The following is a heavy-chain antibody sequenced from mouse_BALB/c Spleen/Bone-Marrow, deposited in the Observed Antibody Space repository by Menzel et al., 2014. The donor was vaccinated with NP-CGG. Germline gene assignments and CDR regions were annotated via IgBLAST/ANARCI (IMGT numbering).Heavy chain of an antibody. V-gene: IGHV2-9*02. J-gene: IGHJ1*01. CDR2: IGTGRGT. D-gene: IGHD2-1*01. CDR3: ARDRAYGNWYFDV. Sequence: QVQLKHSGPGLVAPSQSLSITCTVSGFPLKNYGVHWVRQPPGKGLEWLGVIGTGRGTNYNSALMSRLSISKDNSKSQVFLKMNSLQTDDTAMYYCARDRAYGNWYFDVWGAGTTVTVSS. CDR1: GFPLKNYG.